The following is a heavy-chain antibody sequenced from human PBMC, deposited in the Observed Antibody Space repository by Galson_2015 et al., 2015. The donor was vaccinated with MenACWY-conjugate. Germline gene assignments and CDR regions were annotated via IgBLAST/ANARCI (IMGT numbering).Heavy chain of an antibody. Sequence: SVKVSCKASGYTFTSHAMHWVRQAPGQRLEWMGWINAGNGNTKYSQKFQGRVTITRDTSASTAYMELSSLRSGDTAVYYCARAYCSGGSCPDYWGQGTLVTVSS. CDR2: INAGNGNT. D-gene: IGHD2-15*01. CDR1: GYTFTSHA. CDR3: ARAYCSGGSCPDY. J-gene: IGHJ4*02. V-gene: IGHV1-3*01.